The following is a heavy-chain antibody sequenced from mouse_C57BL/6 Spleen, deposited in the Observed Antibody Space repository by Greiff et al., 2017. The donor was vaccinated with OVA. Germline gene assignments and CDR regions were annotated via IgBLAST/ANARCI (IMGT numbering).Heavy chain of an antibody. CDR1: GYTFTSYW. V-gene: IGHV1-55*01. CDR2: IYPGSGST. CDR3: AGPYYGSRFAMDY. Sequence: QVQLQQPGAELVKPGASVKMSCKASGYTFTSYWITWVKQRPGQGLEWIGDIYPGSGSTNYNEKFKSKATLTVDTSSSTAYMQLSSLTSEDSAVYYCAGPYYGSRFAMDYWGQGTSVTVSS. J-gene: IGHJ4*01. D-gene: IGHD1-1*01.